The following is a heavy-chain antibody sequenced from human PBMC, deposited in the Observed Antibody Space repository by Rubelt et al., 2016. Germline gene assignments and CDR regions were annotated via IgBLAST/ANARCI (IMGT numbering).Heavy chain of an antibody. D-gene: IGHD5-18*01. CDR3: ARANRGYTYGYYFDY. V-gene: IGHV3-7*01. CDR1: GFTFSDHY. Sequence: GGGLVQPGESLRLSCVASGFTFSDHYMDWVRQAPGKGLEWVGNIKEDGSDKYYVDSVKGRFTISRDNAKNSLYLQMNSLRAEDTAVYYCARANRGYTYGYYFDYWGQGTLVTVSS. J-gene: IGHJ4*02. CDR2: IKEDGSDK.